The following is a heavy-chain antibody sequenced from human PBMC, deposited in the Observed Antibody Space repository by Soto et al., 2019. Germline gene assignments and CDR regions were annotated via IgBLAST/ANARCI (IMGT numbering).Heavy chain of an antibody. CDR1: GFSLTTAGAG. Sequence: QITLKESGPTLVKPTQTLTLTCTFSGFSLTTAGAGVGWIRQPPGKALEWLALTYLNDDTRYNPSLKSRLTIAKDTSKNQVVHTMTNMDPVDTATFYCAQRGYGNYPRDNWFDPWGQGILVIVSS. V-gene: IGHV2-5*01. CDR3: AQRGYGNYPRDNWFDP. CDR2: TYLNDDT. J-gene: IGHJ5*02. D-gene: IGHD4-17*01.